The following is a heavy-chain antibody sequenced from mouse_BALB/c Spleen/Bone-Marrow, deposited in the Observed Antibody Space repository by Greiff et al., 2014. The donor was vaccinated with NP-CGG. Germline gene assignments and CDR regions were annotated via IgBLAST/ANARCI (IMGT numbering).Heavy chain of an antibody. CDR1: GYTFTSYV. CDR2: INPYNDGT. CDR3: AKGGNYRYDFDY. V-gene: IGHV1-14*01. J-gene: IGHJ2*01. D-gene: IGHD2-14*01. Sequence: VQLKESGPELVKPGASVKMYCKASGYTFTSYVMHWVKQKPGQGLEWIGYINPYNDGTKYNEKFKGMATLTSDRSSRTAYMELSSLTSEDSAVYYCAKGGNYRYDFDYWGQGTTLTVSS.